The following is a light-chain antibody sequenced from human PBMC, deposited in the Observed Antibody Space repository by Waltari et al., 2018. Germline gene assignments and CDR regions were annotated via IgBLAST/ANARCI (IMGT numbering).Light chain of an antibody. Sequence: QSVLTQPPSASGTPGQRVTISCSGSSSNIGSNTVTWYQHLPGTAPNLLTYLNNPRPSGVPDRFSGSKSGTSASLAISGLQSEDEALYYCATWDDGLSGVVFGGGTKVTVL. J-gene: IGLJ3*02. CDR2: LNN. CDR1: SSNIGSNT. CDR3: ATWDDGLSGVV. V-gene: IGLV1-44*01.